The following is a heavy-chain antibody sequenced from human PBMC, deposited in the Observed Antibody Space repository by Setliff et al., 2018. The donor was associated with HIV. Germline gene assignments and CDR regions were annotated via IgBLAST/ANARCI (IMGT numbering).Heavy chain of an antibody. D-gene: IGHD2-21*02. Sequence: GGSLRLSCAAPGFTFSSYAMSWVRQAPGKGLEWVSAITGSGGSIYYADSVKGRFTISRDNSKNTLYLQMNSLRAEDTAVYYCAKRLAFCGGDCYSSWYFDLWGRGTLVTVSS. V-gene: IGHV3-23*01. CDR1: GFTFSSYA. CDR2: ITGSGGSI. J-gene: IGHJ2*01. CDR3: AKRLAFCGGDCYSSWYFDL.